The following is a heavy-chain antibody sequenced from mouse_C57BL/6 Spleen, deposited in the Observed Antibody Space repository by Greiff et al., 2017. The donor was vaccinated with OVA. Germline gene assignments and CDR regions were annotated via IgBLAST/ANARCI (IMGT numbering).Heavy chain of an antibody. Sequence: DVKLVESGGGLVQSGRSLRLSCATSGFTFSDFYMEWVRQAPGKGLEWIAASRNKANDYTTEYSASVKGRFIVSRDTSQSILYLQMKALRAEDTAIYYCARDAGWERWYFDVWGTGTTVTVSS. D-gene: IGHD4-1*01. J-gene: IGHJ1*03. CDR1: GFTFSDFY. V-gene: IGHV7-1*01. CDR3: ARDAGWERWYFDV. CDR2: SRNKANDYTT.